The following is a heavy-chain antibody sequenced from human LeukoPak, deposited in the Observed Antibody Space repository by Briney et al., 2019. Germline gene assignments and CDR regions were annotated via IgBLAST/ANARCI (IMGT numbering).Heavy chain of an antibody. J-gene: IGHJ3*02. Sequence: PGGSLRLSCAASGFTFSSYSMNWVRQAPGKGLEWVSSISSSSYIYYADSVKGRFTIPRDNAKNSLYLQMNSLRAEDTAVYYCARRYYYDSSGYSDAFDIWGQGTMVTVSS. CDR2: ISSSSYI. CDR1: GFTFSSYS. CDR3: ARRYYYDSSGYSDAFDI. V-gene: IGHV3-21*01. D-gene: IGHD3-22*01.